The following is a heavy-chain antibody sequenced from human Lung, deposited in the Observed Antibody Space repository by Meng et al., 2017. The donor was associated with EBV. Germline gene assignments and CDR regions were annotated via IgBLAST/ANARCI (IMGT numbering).Heavy chain of an antibody. CDR3: TRWSYGGTAY. Sequence: QMVDAWVCLIKPGGSLRLTCAAPGFTFRNAWMSWVRQAPGKGLEWVGRIKSKTDGGTTDYAAPVKGRLTISRADSKNTLYLQMNSLKTEDTAVYYCTRWSYGGTAYWGQGTLVTVSS. D-gene: IGHD4-23*01. V-gene: IGHV3-15*01. J-gene: IGHJ4*02. CDR1: GFTFRNAW. CDR2: IKSKTDGGTT.